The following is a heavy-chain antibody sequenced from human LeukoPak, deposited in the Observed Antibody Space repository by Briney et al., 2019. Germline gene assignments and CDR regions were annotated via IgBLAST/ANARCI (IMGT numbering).Heavy chain of an antibody. D-gene: IGHD3-3*01. J-gene: IGHJ3*02. V-gene: IGHV3-30*02. Sequence: TGGSLRLSCEASGFTFSNYGMHWVRQAPGKGLEWVAFIRYDGSTKFYADSVKGRFTISRDDSKNTLYLQMNSLRAEDTAVYYCARDILEWFYRGDAFDIWGQGTMVTVSS. CDR1: GFTFSNYG. CDR2: IRYDGSTK. CDR3: ARDILEWFYRGDAFDI.